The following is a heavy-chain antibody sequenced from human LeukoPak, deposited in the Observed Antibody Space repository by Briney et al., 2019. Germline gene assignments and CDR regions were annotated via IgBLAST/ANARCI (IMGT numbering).Heavy chain of an antibody. D-gene: IGHD2-15*01. J-gene: IGHJ5*02. CDR2: IYYSGST. V-gene: IGHV4-31*03. Sequence: PSETLSLTCTVSGGSLSSGGYYWSWIRQHPGKGLEWIGYIYYSGSTYYNPSLKSRVTISVDTSKNQFSLKLSSVTAADTAVYYCARAQLGYCSGGSCYLNWFDPWGQGTLVTVSS. CDR1: GGSLSSGGYY. CDR3: ARAQLGYCSGGSCYLNWFDP.